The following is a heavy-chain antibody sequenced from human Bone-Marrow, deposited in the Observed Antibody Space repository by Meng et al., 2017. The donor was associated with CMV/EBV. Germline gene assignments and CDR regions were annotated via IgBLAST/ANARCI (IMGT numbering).Heavy chain of an antibody. J-gene: IGHJ5*02. CDR1: GYSFTNYY. D-gene: IGHD2-2*02. CDR2: INPNNGDT. V-gene: IGHV1-2*02. CDR3: ARDWVPTCITPNCHTGMGS. Sequence: ASVKVSCKAPGYSFTNYYIHWVRQAPGQGLEWMGWINPNNGDTDYAQDFQGRISVTTDTSITTAYMELDNLRSDDTAVYYCARDWVPTCITPNCHTGMGSWGQGTLVTVSS.